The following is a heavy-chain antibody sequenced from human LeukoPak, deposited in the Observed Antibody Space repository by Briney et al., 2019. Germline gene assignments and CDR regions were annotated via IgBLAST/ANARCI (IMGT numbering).Heavy chain of an antibody. Sequence: ASVKVSRKDSGYTPNELSMHRGRQAPGIGVKGKGSFDPEDGETIYAQKFQGRVTMTEDTSTDTAYMELSSLRSEDTAVYYCATGERVVPAASYYFDYWGQGTLVTVSS. CDR3: ATGERVVPAASYYFDY. CDR2: FDPEDGET. D-gene: IGHD2-2*01. CDR1: GYTPNELS. V-gene: IGHV1-24*01. J-gene: IGHJ4*02.